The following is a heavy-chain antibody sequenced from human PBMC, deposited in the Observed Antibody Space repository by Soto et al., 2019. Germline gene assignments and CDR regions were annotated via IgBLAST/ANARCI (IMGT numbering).Heavy chain of an antibody. D-gene: IGHD1-26*01. J-gene: IGHJ6*02. CDR1: GFTFSSYG. V-gene: IGHV3-30*18. Sequence: RLSCAASGFTFSSYGMHWVRQAPGKGLEWVAVISYDGSNKYYADSVKGRFTISRDNSKNTLYLQMNSLRAEDTAVYYCAKIYGSTPGGYYGMDVWGQGTTVSVSS. CDR2: ISYDGSNK. CDR3: AKIYGSTPGGYYGMDV.